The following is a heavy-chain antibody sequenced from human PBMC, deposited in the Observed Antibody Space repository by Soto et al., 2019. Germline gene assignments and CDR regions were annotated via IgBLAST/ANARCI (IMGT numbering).Heavy chain of an antibody. D-gene: IGHD3-10*01. CDR2: INPSGGST. V-gene: IGHV1-46*01. CDR3: ARESFGEPGPYYFDY. Sequence: WASVKVSCKASGYTFTSYYMHWVRQAPGQGLEWMGIINPSGGSTSYAQKFQGRVTMTRDTSTSTVYMELSSLRSEDTAVYYCARESFGEPGPYYFDYWGQGTLVTVSS. CDR1: GYTFTSYY. J-gene: IGHJ4*02.